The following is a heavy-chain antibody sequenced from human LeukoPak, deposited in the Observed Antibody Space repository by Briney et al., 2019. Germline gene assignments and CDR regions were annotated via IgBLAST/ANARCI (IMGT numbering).Heavy chain of an antibody. Sequence: ASVKVSCKASGYTFIYYYMHWVRQAPGQGLEWMGWMNPNSGGTDYAQKYQGRVTMTRDTSISTAYMELSRLESADTAIYYCARDVFAAYSTHHKFDPWGQGTLATVSS. CDR1: GYTFIYYY. CDR2: MNPNSGGT. J-gene: IGHJ5*02. CDR3: ARDVFAAYSTHHKFDP. V-gene: IGHV1-2*02. D-gene: IGHD6-13*01.